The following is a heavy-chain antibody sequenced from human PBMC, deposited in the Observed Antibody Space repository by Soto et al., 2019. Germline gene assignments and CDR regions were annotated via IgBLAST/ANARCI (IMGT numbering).Heavy chain of an antibody. CDR3: ASERYFDWSYGMDV. Sequence: TLSLTCTVSGGSISSSSYYWGWIRQPPGKGLEWIGSIYYSGSTYYNPSLKSRVTISVDTSKNQFSLKLSSVTAADTAVYYCASERYFDWSYGMDVWGQGTTVTVSS. J-gene: IGHJ6*02. D-gene: IGHD3-9*01. CDR1: GGSISSSSYY. CDR2: IYYSGST. V-gene: IGHV4-39*01.